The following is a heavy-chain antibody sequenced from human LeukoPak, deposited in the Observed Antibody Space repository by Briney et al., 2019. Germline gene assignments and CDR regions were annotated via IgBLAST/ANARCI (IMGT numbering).Heavy chain of an antibody. CDR3: ASNYCSSTSCYAFDI. J-gene: IGHJ3*02. CDR1: GGSISSSSYY. V-gene: IGHV4-39*01. D-gene: IGHD2-2*01. Sequence: SETLSLTCTVSGGSISSSSYYWGWIRQPPGKGLEWIGSIYYSGSTYYNLSLKSRVTISVDTSKNQFSLKLSSVTAADTAVYYCASNYCSSTSCYAFDIWGQGTMVTVSS. CDR2: IYYSGST.